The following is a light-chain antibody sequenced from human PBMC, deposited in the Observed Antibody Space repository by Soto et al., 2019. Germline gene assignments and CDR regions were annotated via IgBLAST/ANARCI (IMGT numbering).Light chain of an antibody. J-gene: IGKJ2*02. V-gene: IGKV3-11*01. CDR3: QQRINWPRT. Sequence: DIVLTQSPATLSLSPGERATLSCRASQSVSSYLAWYQQKPGQAPSLLIYDTSDRATGIPARFSGSGSGTDFTLTINSLEPEEFAVYYCQQRINWPRTFGQGTKLEIK. CDR2: DTS. CDR1: QSVSSY.